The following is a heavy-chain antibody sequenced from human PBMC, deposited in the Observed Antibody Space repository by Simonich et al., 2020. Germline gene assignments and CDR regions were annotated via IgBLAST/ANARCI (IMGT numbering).Heavy chain of an antibody. CDR2: INPYSGCT. Sequence: QVQLVQSGAEVKKPGASVKVSCKASGYTFTGYYMHWVRQAPGQGLEWMGWINPYSGCTNVAQKFQGRVTMTRDTSISTAYMELSRLRSDDTAVYYCARDRAARYYYYYYMDVWGKGTTVTVSS. D-gene: IGHD6-6*01. CDR1: GYTFTGYY. CDR3: ARDRAARYYYYYYMDV. J-gene: IGHJ6*03. V-gene: IGHV1-2*02.